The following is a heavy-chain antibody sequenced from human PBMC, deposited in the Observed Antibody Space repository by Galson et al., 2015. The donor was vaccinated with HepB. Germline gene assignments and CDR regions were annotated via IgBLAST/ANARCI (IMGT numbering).Heavy chain of an antibody. D-gene: IGHD3-10*01. CDR3: ASLTIA. CDR2: IHNTGNT. V-gene: IGHV3-53*01. CDR1: GFTFSSYA. J-gene: IGHJ4*02. Sequence: CAASGFTFSSYAMTWVRQAPGKGLEWVSVIHNTGNTYYADSVKGRFTISRDNSKNTLYLQMNSLRAEDTAVYYCASLTIAWGQGTLVTVSS.